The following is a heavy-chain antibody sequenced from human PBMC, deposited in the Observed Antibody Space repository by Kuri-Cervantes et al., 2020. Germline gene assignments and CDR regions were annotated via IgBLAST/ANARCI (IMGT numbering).Heavy chain of an antibody. CDR2: MNPNSGNT. D-gene: IGHD5-12*01. V-gene: IGHV1-8*01. CDR3: AWGRYSGYDFDGMDV. J-gene: IGHJ6*02. CDR1: GYTFTSYD. Sequence: ASVKVSCKASGYTFTSYDINWVRQATGQGLEWMGWMNPNSGNTGYAQKFQGRVTMTRSTSISTAYMELSSLRSEDTAVYYCAWGRYSGYDFDGMDVWGQGTTVTVSS.